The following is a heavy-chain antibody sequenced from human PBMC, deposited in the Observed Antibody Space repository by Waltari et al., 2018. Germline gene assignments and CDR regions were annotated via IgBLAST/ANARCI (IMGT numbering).Heavy chain of an antibody. Sequence: QVQLQESGPGLVKPSQTLSLTCTVSGGSISSGGYYWSWIRQHPGKGLEWIGYIYYSGSTYYNPSLKSRVTISVDTSKNQFSLKLSSVTAADTAVYYCARDFGVGYSSSPAGGDAFDIWGQGTMVTVSS. CDR3: ARDFGVGYSSSPAGGDAFDI. D-gene: IGHD6-13*01. V-gene: IGHV4-31*03. CDR2: IYYSGST. J-gene: IGHJ3*02. CDR1: GGSISSGGYY.